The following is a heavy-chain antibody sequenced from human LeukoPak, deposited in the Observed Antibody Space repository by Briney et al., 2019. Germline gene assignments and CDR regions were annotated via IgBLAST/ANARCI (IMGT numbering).Heavy chain of an antibody. Sequence: PGGSLRPSCAASGFTFSSYATSWVRQAPGKGLEWVSAISGSGGSTYYADSVKGRFTISRDNSKNTLYLQMNSLRAEDTAVYYCAKGLLWFGELRPSYYYYYCMDVWGQGTTVTVSS. CDR1: GFTFSSYA. V-gene: IGHV3-23*01. D-gene: IGHD3-10*01. CDR3: AKGLLWFGELRPSYYYYYCMDV. CDR2: ISGSGGST. J-gene: IGHJ6*02.